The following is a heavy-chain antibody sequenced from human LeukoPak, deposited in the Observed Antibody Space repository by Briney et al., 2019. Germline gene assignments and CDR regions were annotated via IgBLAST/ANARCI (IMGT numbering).Heavy chain of an antibody. CDR3: ARDPPFSSGWSQNYFDY. CDR2: ISYDGGNR. V-gene: IGHV3-30*04. Sequence: GGSLRLSCAPSGFTFDMYAMHWVGQAPGQGLEWVAVISYDGGNRIYADSVKGRFTISRDNSKNTLYLEMNSLGPEDTAVYYCARDPPFSSGWSQNYFDYWGQGTLVTVSS. D-gene: IGHD6-19*01. J-gene: IGHJ4*02. CDR1: GFTFDMYA.